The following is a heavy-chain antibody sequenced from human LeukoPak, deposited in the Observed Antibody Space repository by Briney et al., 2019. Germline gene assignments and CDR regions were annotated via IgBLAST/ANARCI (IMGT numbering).Heavy chain of an antibody. CDR2: ISAYNGNT. V-gene: IGHV1-18*01. Sequence: ASVKVSCKAFGYTFTKEAISWVRQAPGQGLEWMGWISAYNGNTNYAQKLQGRVTMTTDTSTSTAYMELRSLRSDDTAVYYCARDSSSWPDLNWFDPWGQGTLVTVSS. D-gene: IGHD6-13*01. CDR1: GYTFTKEA. J-gene: IGHJ5*02. CDR3: ARDSSSWPDLNWFDP.